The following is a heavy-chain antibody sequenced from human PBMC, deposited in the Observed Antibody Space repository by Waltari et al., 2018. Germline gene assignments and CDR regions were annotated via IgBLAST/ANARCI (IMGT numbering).Heavy chain of an antibody. CDR3: AKDRALRENYFDY. D-gene: IGHD1-26*01. V-gene: IGHV3-23*01. CDR1: GFTFSSYA. J-gene: IGHJ4*02. CDR2: ISGSGGST. Sequence: EVQLLESGGGLVQPGGSLRLSCAASGFTFSSYAMSWVRRAPGKGPEWVSAISGSGGSTYCADSVKGRLTISRDNSKNTLYLQMNSLRAEDTAVYYCAKDRALRENYFDYWGQGTLVTVSS.